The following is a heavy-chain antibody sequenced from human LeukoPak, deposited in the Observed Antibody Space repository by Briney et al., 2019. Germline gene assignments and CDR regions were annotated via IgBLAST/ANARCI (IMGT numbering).Heavy chain of an antibody. V-gene: IGHV3-66*01. Sequence: PGGSLRLSCAASGFTFRSYGMSWVRQAPGKGLEWVSVIYSGGYTYYADSVKGRFTISRDNSKNTLYLQMNSLRAEDTAVYYCARDRGSGLDYWGQGTLVTVSS. J-gene: IGHJ4*02. CDR1: GFTFRSYG. D-gene: IGHD3-10*01. CDR2: IYSGGYT. CDR3: ARDRGSGLDY.